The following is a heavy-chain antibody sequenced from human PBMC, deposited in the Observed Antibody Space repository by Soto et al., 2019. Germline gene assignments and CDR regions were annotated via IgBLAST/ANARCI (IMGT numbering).Heavy chain of an antibody. CDR3: ARPPNPWEPYAFHI. CDR1: GYTFTAYY. Sequence: GASVKVSCKASGYTFTAYYIHWLRQAPGQGLEWMGWVNPHSGATVFAQKFLSSVTLTTDTSINTAYMELTSLTSDDTALYYCARPPNPWEPYAFHIWGHGTLVTVSS. CDR2: VNPHSGAT. D-gene: IGHD1-26*01. V-gene: IGHV1-2*04. J-gene: IGHJ3*02.